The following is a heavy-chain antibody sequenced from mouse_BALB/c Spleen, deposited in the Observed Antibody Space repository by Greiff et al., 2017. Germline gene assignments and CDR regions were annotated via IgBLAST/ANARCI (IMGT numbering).Heavy chain of an antibody. J-gene: IGHJ3*01. Sequence: EVKLQESGPGLVKPSQSLSLTCSVTGYSITSGYYWNWIRQFPGNKLEWMGYISYDGSNNYNPSLKNRISITRDTSKNQFFLKLNSVTTEDTATYYCASSGYPAWFAYWGQGTLVTVSA. CDR1: GYSITSGYY. CDR3: ASSGYPAWFAY. CDR2: ISYDGSN. D-gene: IGHD2-2*01. V-gene: IGHV3-6*02.